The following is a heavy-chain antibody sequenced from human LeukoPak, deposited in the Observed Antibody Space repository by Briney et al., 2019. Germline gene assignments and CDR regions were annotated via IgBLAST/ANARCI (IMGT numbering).Heavy chain of an antibody. CDR1: GYTFTSYG. CDR3: ARVTVITMVRGGALDYYYYMDV. J-gene: IGHJ6*03. CDR2: ISTYNANT. D-gene: IGHD3-10*01. Sequence: ASVKVSCKAPGYTFTSYGISWVRQAPGQGLEWMGWISTYNANTNYAQKLQGRVTMTTDTSTSTAYMELRSLRSDDTAVYYCARVTVITMVRGGALDYYYYMDVWGKGTTVTISS. V-gene: IGHV1-18*01.